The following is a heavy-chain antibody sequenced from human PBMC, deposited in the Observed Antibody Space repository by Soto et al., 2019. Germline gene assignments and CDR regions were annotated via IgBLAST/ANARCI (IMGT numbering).Heavy chain of an antibody. CDR1: GFTFSSYE. Sequence: GGSLRLSCAASGFTFSSYEMNWVRQAPGKGLEWVSYISSSGSTIYYADSVKGRFTISRDNAKNSLYLQMNSLRAEDTAVYYCARDDPVEMATCGYWGQGTLVTVSS. D-gene: IGHD5-12*01. CDR2: ISSSGSTI. V-gene: IGHV3-48*03. J-gene: IGHJ4*02. CDR3: ARDDPVEMATCGY.